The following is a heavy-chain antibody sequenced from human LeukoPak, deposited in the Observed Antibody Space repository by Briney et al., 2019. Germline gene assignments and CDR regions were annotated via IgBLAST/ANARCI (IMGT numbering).Heavy chain of an antibody. CDR3: ARQGHTASYYFLDY. V-gene: IGHV4-4*07. Sequence: SGTLSLTCTVSGGSIRSYYWGWVRQPAGKGLEWIGRIYTTGTTNYNPSLKSRLTMSVDTSKNQFSLNLRSVIAADTAVYYCARQGHTASYYFLDYWSQGTLVTVSS. CDR2: IYTTGTT. CDR1: GGSIRSYY. J-gene: IGHJ4*02. D-gene: IGHD3-10*01.